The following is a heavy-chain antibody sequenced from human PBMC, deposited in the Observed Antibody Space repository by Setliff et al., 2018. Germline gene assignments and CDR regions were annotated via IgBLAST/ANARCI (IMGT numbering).Heavy chain of an antibody. V-gene: IGHV4-39*07. D-gene: IGHD5-12*01. Sequence: SETLSLTCTVSGGSISNSTFYWGWIRQPPGKGLEWIGSINYYGSIFDGGITYSTYYNPSLKSRATISIDTSKSQFSLKLSSMTAADTALYYCARNPDFLQYSFDLWGRGTLVTVSS. CDR2: INYYGSIFDGGITYST. CDR3: ARNPDFLQYSFDL. CDR1: GGSISNSTFY. J-gene: IGHJ2*01.